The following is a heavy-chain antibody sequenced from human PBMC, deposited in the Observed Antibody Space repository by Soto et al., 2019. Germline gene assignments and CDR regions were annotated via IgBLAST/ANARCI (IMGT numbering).Heavy chain of an antibody. J-gene: IGHJ6*02. D-gene: IGHD1-7*01. CDR1: GVSIRSYF. V-gene: IGHV4-59*01. CDR3: ASLNRINGTIGRLDYYYYGMDL. CDR2: IFVSGDS. Sequence: ATLSLTCTVSGVSIRSYFWSWVRQPPGRGLEWVGYIFVSGDSNYNPSLKSRVSISLDTSRNQFSLRLSSVTPADTAVYYCASLNRINGTIGRLDYYYYGMDLWGQGTTVTVSS.